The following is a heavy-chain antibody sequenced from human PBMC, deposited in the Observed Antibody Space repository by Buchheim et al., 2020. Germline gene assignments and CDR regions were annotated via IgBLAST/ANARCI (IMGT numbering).Heavy chain of an antibody. Sequence: EVQLVESGGGLVQPGGSLRLSCAASGFSFSSYWMHCVRQAPGRGLVWVSRITSDGSGTGYAHSVTGRFTISRDNAKNTLYLQMNSRSPEDTAVYFCARGIAATANPNWFDPWGQGTL. CDR2: ITSDGSGT. J-gene: IGHJ5*02. V-gene: IGHV3-74*01. D-gene: IGHD6-25*01. CDR3: ARGIAATANPNWFDP. CDR1: GFSFSSYW.